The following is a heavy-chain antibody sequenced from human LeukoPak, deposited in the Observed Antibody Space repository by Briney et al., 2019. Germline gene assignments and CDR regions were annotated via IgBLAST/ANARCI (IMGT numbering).Heavy chain of an antibody. Sequence: GGSLRLSCAASGFTFRSYGMHWVRQAPGKGLEWVAVISYDGSKIFYADSVKGRFTISRDNTKNTLYLQMNSLRPEDTAVYYCAKTRYFDWPSEYWGRGTLVTVSS. CDR3: AKTRYFDWPSEY. D-gene: IGHD3-9*01. CDR2: ISYDGSKI. V-gene: IGHV3-30*18. CDR1: GFTFRSYG. J-gene: IGHJ4*02.